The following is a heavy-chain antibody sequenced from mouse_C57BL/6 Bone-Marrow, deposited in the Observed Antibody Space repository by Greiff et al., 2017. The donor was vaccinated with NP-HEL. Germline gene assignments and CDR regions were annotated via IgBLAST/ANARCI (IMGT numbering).Heavy chain of an antibody. V-gene: IGHV1-26*01. CDR3: ARATYSDDDGAMDY. CDR2: INPNNGGT. J-gene: IGHJ4*01. D-gene: IGHD2-4*01. Sequence: VQLQQSGPELVKPGASVKISCKASGYTFTDYYVNWVKQSHGKSLEWIGDINPNNGGTSYNQKFKGKATLTVDKSSSTAYMELRSLTSEDSAVYDCARATYSDDDGAMDYWGQGTAVTVSA. CDR1: GYTFTDYY.